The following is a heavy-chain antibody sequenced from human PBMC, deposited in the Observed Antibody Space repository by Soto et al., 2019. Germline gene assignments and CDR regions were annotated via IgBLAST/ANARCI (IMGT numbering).Heavy chain of an antibody. CDR1: GFSFSSNW. CDR3: SAGRYDHSSSQVDS. D-gene: IGHD6-19*01. Sequence: GGSLRLSCAASGFSFSSNWMHWVRQAPGKGLVWVSRINSDGSSAAYADSVKGRFTISRDNAKNTLFLQMNSLRAEDTAVYYYSAGRYDHSSSQVDSWGQGTLVTVSS. V-gene: IGHV3-74*01. J-gene: IGHJ4*02. CDR2: INSDGSSA.